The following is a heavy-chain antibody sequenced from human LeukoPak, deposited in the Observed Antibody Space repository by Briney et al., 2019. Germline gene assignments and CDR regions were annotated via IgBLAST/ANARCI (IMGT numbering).Heavy chain of an antibody. J-gene: IGHJ1*01. CDR1: GYTFTGYY. V-gene: IGHV1-2*02. D-gene: IGHD3-22*01. CDR3: AREDLYYYDSSGSEYFQH. Sequence: ASVKVSCKASGYTFTGYYMHWVRQAPGQGLEWMGWINPNSGGTNYAQKFQGRVTMTRDTSISTAYMELSRLRSDDTAVYYCAREDLYYYDSSGSEYFQHWGQGTLVTVSS. CDR2: INPNSGGT.